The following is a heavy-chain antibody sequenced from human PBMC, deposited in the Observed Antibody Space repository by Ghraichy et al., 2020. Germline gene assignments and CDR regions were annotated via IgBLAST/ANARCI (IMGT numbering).Heavy chain of an antibody. Sequence: GGSLRLSCAASGFTFDDYGMSWVRQAPGKGLEWVSGINWNGGSTGYADSVKGRFTISRDNAKNSLYLQMNSLRAEDTALYHCARAGKGVGSSNLAGAFDIWGQGTMVTVSS. J-gene: IGHJ3*02. D-gene: IGHD6-13*01. CDR1: GFTFDDYG. CDR3: ARAGKGVGSSNLAGAFDI. V-gene: IGHV3-20*01. CDR2: INWNGGST.